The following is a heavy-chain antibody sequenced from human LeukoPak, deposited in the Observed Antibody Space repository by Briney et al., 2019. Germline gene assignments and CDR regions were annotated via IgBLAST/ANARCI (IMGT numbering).Heavy chain of an antibody. CDR3: ATLRYFDWLQSAFDY. CDR1: GFTVSSNY. V-gene: IGHV3-66*01. Sequence: PGGSLRLSCAASGFTVSSNYMSWVRQAPGKGLEWVSVIYSGGSTYYADSVKGRFTISRDNSKNTLYLQMNSLRAEDTAVYYCATLRYFDWLQSAFDYWGQGTLVTVSS. CDR2: IYSGGST. D-gene: IGHD3-9*01. J-gene: IGHJ4*02.